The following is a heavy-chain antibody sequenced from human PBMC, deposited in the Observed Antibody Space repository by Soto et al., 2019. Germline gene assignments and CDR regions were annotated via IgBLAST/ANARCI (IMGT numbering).Heavy chain of an antibody. D-gene: IGHD2-8*01. CDR2: INSDGSST. CDR3: EGLYGKFDS. CDR1: GSTFSSYW. Sequence: EVQLVESGGGLVQPGGSLRLSCAASGSTFSSYWMHWVRQAPGKCLVWVSRINSDGSSTRYAEAVKVRFTISRDNAKNTLYLQMNSLRGEDKAVYYCEGLYGKFDSWGQGAPVTVSS. V-gene: IGHV3-74*01. J-gene: IGHJ4*02.